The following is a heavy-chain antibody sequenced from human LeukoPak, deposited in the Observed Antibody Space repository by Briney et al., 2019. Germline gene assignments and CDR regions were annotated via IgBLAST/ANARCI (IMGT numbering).Heavy chain of an antibody. CDR2: IYYSGST. J-gene: IGHJ4*02. CDR1: GGSISSYY. CDR3: ARVSSRGVIMVDY. Sequence: PSETLSLTCTVSGGSISSYYWSWIRQPPGKGLEWIGYIYYSGSTNYNPFLKSRVTISVDTSKNQFSLKLSSVTAADTAVYYCARVSSRGVIMVDYWGQGTLVTVSS. V-gene: IGHV4-59*01. D-gene: IGHD3-10*01.